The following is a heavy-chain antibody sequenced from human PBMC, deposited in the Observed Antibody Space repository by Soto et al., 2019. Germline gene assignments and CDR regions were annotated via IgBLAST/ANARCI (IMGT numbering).Heavy chain of an antibody. V-gene: IGHV3-33*01. D-gene: IGHD1-26*01. CDR2: IWFDESLK. CDR1: GFTFSAYG. CDR3: ARDPPRGYYFDF. Sequence: GGSLRLSCAASGFTFSAYGMHWVRQAPGKGLEWVAIIWFDESLKYYGDYVKGRFTISRDNSKNMVYLQMNSLRAEDTAVYYCARDPPRGYYFDFWGQGTMVTVSS. J-gene: IGHJ3*01.